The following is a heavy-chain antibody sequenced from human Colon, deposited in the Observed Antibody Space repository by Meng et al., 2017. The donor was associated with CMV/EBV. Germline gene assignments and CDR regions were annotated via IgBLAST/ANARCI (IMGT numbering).Heavy chain of an antibody. D-gene: IGHD2-2*01. V-gene: IGHV3-30*02. CDR1: GSSFSNSW. CDR2: IRYDGTHT. Sequence: GGSLRLSCAASGSSFSNSWMIWVRRAPFKGLEWVAFIRYDGTHTFYADSVKGRFTVSRDNSKNMLYLQMDSLGPEDTAEYYCAKENCGSTSCYLGPTYYYYGLDVWGQGTTVTVSS. J-gene: IGHJ6*02. CDR3: AKENCGSTSCYLGPTYYYYGLDV.